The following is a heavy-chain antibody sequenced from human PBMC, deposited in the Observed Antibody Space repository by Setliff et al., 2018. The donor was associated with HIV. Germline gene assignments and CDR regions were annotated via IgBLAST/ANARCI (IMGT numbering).Heavy chain of an antibody. CDR1: GYTFTSYG. J-gene: IGHJ3*02. Sequence: ASVKVSCKASGYTFTSYGISWVRQVPGQGLEWMGWISAYNGNTNYAQKLQGRVTMTTDTSTSTAYMELRSLRSDDTAVYYCARDQITMVRGTLGAFDIWGQGTMVTVSS. CDR2: ISAYNGNT. CDR3: ARDQITMVRGTLGAFDI. D-gene: IGHD3-10*01. V-gene: IGHV1-18*01.